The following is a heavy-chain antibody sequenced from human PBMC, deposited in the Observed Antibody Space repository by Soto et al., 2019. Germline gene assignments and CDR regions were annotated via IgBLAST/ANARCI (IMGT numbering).Heavy chain of an antibody. CDR2: IYYSGST. CDR1: GGSISSSSYY. D-gene: IGHD3-16*02. Sequence: SETLSLTCTVSGGSISSSSYYWGWIRQPPGKGLEWIGSIYYSGSTYYNPSLKSRVTISVDTSKNQFSLKLSSVTAADTAVYYCARRIMITFGGVIATVFDYWGQGTLVTVSS. CDR3: ARRIMITFGGVIATVFDY. V-gene: IGHV4-39*01. J-gene: IGHJ4*02.